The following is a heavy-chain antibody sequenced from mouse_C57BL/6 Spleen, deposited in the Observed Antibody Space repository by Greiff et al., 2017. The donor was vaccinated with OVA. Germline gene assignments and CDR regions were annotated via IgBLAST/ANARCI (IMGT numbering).Heavy chain of an antibody. Sequence: QVQLQQPGAELVKPGASVKLSCKASGYTFTSYWMHWVKQRPGQGLEWIGMIHPNSGSTNYNEKFKSKATLTVDKSSSTAYMQLSSLTSEDSAVYYCASYSSGPYAMDYWGQGTSVTVSS. CDR2: IHPNSGST. V-gene: IGHV1-64*01. J-gene: IGHJ4*01. D-gene: IGHD3-2*02. CDR1: GYTFTSYW. CDR3: ASYSSGPYAMDY.